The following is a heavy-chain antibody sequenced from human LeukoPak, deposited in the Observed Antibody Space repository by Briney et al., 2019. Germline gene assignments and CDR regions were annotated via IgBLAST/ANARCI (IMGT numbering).Heavy chain of an antibody. D-gene: IGHD1-26*01. CDR2: IAISGTYI. CDR3: ARDLSATARAYDY. V-gene: IGHV3-21*01. Sequence: GGSLRLSCAASGFILSDYNMNWVRQAPGKGLEWVSFIAISGTYITYADSMKGRFTISRDNAKNSLYLQMNSLRAEDTAVYYCARDLSATARAYDYWAREPWSPSPQ. CDR1: GFILSDYN. J-gene: IGHJ4*02.